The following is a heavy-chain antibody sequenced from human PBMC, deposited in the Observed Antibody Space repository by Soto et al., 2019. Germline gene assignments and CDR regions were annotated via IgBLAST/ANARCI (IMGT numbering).Heavy chain of an antibody. CDR1: GYTFTSYG. CDR2: ISAYNGNT. J-gene: IGHJ4*02. Sequence: ASVKVSCKASGYTFTSYGISWVRQAPGQGLERMGWISAYNGNTNYAQKLQGRVTMTTDTSTSTAYMELRSLRSDDTAVYYCARGSGYGDYEEPYYFDYWGQGTLVTVSS. CDR3: ARGSGYGDYEEPYYFDY. V-gene: IGHV1-18*01. D-gene: IGHD4-17*01.